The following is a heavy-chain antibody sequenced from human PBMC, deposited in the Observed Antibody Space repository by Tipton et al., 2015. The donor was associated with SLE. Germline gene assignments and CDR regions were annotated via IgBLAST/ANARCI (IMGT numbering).Heavy chain of an antibody. V-gene: IGHV3-23*01. D-gene: IGHD3-9*01. Sequence: GSLRLSCAASGFTFTTYAMNWVRQAPGKGLEWVSFISGSGSGTHYADSVKGRFTISRDNSKNTVFLQMNSLRAEDTAVYYCASGILTGNAAFDVWGQGTMVTVSP. CDR1: GFTFTTYA. CDR3: ASGILTGNAAFDV. CDR2: ISGSGSGT. J-gene: IGHJ3*01.